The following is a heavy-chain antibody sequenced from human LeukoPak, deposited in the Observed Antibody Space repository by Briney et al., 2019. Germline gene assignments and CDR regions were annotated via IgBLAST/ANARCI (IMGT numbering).Heavy chain of an antibody. CDR2: INPSGGST. V-gene: IGHV1-46*01. Sequence: RASVKVSCKASGYTFTSYYIHWVRQAPGQGLEWMGIINPSGGSTTYAQKFQGRVAMTRDTSTSRVYMEVSSLRSEDTAVYYCVGTIAYRGSEYWGQGALVTVSS. J-gene: IGHJ4*02. CDR1: GYTFTSYY. CDR3: VGTIAYRGSEY. D-gene: IGHD1-7*01.